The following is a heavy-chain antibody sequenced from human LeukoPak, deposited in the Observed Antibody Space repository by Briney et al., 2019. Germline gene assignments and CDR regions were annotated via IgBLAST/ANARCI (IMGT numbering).Heavy chain of an antibody. Sequence: GGSLRLSCAASGFTFNSYAVHWVRQAPGKGLEWVSIILYSGSDKFYADSVKGRFSISRDNSKNMVYLHMNSLRPDDTAVYYCARDWGGSSPFDSWGQGTLVTVSS. D-gene: IGHD2-21*01. J-gene: IGHJ4*02. CDR2: ILYSGSDK. CDR1: GFTFNSYA. CDR3: ARDWGGSSPFDS. V-gene: IGHV3-30*01.